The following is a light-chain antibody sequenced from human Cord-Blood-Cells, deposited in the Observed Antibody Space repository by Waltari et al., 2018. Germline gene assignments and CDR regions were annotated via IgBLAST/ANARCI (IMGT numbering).Light chain of an antibody. J-gene: IGLJ3*02. V-gene: IGLV2-23*01. Sequence: QSALTQPASVSGSPGQSITIPCTGTSRAVGGYNLVFWYPQHPGKAPKLMIYEGSKRPSGVSNRFSGSKSGNTASLTISGLQAEDEADYYCCSYAGSSTLVFGGGTKLTVL. CDR1: SRAVGGYNL. CDR2: EGS. CDR3: CSYAGSSTLV.